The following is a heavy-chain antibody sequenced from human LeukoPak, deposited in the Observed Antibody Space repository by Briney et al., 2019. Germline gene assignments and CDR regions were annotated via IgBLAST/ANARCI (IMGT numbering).Heavy chain of an antibody. J-gene: IGHJ4*02. D-gene: IGHD2-2*01. CDR3: ARAERGYCSSTSCYGGY. V-gene: IGHV3-53*01. CDR1: GFTVNTNY. CDR2: IYSGGST. Sequence: PGGSLRLSCAASGFTVNTNYMSWVRQAPGKGLEWVSVIYSGGSTYYADSVKGRFTISRDNAKNSLYLQMNSLRAEDTAVYYCARAERGYCSSTSCYGGYWGQGTLVTVSS.